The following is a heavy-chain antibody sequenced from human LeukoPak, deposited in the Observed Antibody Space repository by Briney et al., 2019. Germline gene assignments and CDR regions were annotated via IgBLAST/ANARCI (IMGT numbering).Heavy chain of an antibody. D-gene: IGHD1-26*01. Sequence: GGSLRLSCAASRFTLSGYWMSWVRQAPGRGLEWVANIYRDGSEKYYVDSVKGRFTISRDNAKNSLYLQMNSLGVDDTAVYYCARGGSGRKYYYMDVWGKGTTVTVSS. CDR3: ARGGSGRKYYYMDV. J-gene: IGHJ6*03. V-gene: IGHV3-7*04. CDR2: IYRDGSEK. CDR1: RFTLSGYW.